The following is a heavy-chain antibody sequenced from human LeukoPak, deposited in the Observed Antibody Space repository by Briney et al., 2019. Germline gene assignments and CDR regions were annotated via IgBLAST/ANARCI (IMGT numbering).Heavy chain of an antibody. CDR2: ISAYNGNT. V-gene: IGHV1-18*01. Sequence: ASVKVSCKASGYTFTSYGISWVRQAPGQGLEWMGWISAYNGNTNYAQKLQGRVTMTTDTSTSTAYMELRSLRSDDTAVYYCARDFGTGYSYGYFDYWGQGTLVTVSS. D-gene: IGHD5-18*01. CDR3: ARDFGTGYSYGYFDY. CDR1: GYTFTSYG. J-gene: IGHJ4*02.